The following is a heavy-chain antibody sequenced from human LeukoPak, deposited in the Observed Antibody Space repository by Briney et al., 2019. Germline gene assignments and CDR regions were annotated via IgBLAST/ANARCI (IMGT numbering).Heavy chain of an antibody. CDR1: GFTFSSYG. V-gene: IGHV3-30*03. CDR2: ISYDGRNK. Sequence: GGSLRLSCEASGFTFSSYGMHWVRQAPGKGLEWVAVISYDGRNKYYADFVKGRITISRDNAKNSLYLQMNSLRAEDTAVYYCAGAQDFDYWGQGTLVTVSS. CDR3: AGAQDFDY. J-gene: IGHJ4*02.